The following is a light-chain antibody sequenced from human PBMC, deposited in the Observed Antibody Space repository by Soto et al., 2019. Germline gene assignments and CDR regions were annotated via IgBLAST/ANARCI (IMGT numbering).Light chain of an antibody. V-gene: IGKV3-20*01. CDR3: QQYARSTGT. CDR1: QTVSSTS. Sequence: EIVLTQSPATLSLSPGERATLSCRASQTVSSTSLAWYQQKPGQAPRLLMYDTSNRATGIPDRFSGSGSGTDFTLTITRLDPEVFAVYYWQQYARSTGTFGQGTKLEIK. J-gene: IGKJ1*01. CDR2: DTS.